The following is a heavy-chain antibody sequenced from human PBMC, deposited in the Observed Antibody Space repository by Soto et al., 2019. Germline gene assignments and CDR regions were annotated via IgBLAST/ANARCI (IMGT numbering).Heavy chain of an antibody. CDR2: ISTYSGST. CDR1: GYKFITYG. J-gene: IGHJ6*02. D-gene: IGHD3-16*01. CDR3: ARGLGTNGLDV. V-gene: IGHV1-18*04. Sequence: ASVKVSCKASGYKFITYGITWVRQAPGQGLEWMGGISTYSGSTDYAQSLQDRVTMTTDTSTSTVYMELGSLRSDDTAVYYCARGLGTNGLDVWGQGTAVTVS.